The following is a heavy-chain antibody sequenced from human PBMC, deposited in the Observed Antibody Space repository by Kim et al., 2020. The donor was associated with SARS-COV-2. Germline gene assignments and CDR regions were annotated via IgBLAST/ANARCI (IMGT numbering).Heavy chain of an antibody. D-gene: IGHD2-15*01. Sequence: GGSLRLSCAASGFTFSSYAMHWVRQAPGKGLEWVAVIWYDGSNKYYADSVKGRFTISRDNSKNTLYLQMNSLRAEDTAVYYCAKAESCSGGSCYSGAEYFQHWGQGTLVTVSS. CDR3: AKAESCSGGSCYSGAEYFQH. CDR1: GFTFSSYA. J-gene: IGHJ1*01. CDR2: IWYDGSNK. V-gene: IGHV3-33*06.